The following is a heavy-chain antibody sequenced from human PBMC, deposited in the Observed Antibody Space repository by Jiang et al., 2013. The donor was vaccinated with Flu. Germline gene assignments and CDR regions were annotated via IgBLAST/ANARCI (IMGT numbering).Heavy chain of an antibody. CDR1: GYSFTSYW. CDR2: IDPSDSYT. CDR3: ARRSIHDSSGHPPDY. Sequence: SLRISCKGSGYSFTSYWISWVRQMPGKGLEWMGRIDPSDSYTNYSPSFQGHVTISADKSISTAYLQWSSLKASDTAMYYCARRSIHDSSGHPPDYWGQGTLVTVSS. V-gene: IGHV5-10-1*01. D-gene: IGHD3-22*01. J-gene: IGHJ4*02.